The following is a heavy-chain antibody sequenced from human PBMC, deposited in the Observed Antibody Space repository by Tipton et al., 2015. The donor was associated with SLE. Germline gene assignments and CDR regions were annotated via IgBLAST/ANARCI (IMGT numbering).Heavy chain of an antibody. CDR3: ARSPNYLSHAFDI. V-gene: IGHV4-61*02. CDR2: IYASGST. D-gene: IGHD1-7*01. CDR1: GDSISSRSYY. J-gene: IGHJ3*02. Sequence: TLSLTCTVSGDSISSRSYYWSWIRQPAGKGLEWIGRIYASGSTNYNPSLESRVTISVDTSKNQFSLKLSSVTAADTALYYCARSPNYLSHAFDIWGQGTMVTVSS.